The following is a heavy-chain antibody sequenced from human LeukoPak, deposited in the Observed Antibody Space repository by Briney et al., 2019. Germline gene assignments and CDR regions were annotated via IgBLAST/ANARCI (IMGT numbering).Heavy chain of an antibody. CDR2: IYYSGST. CDR1: GGSISSGGYY. V-gene: IGHV4-31*03. D-gene: IGHD6-19*01. Sequence: SQTLSLTCTVSGGSISSGGYYWSWIRQHPGKGLKWIGYIYYSGSTYYNPSLKSRVTISVDTSKNQFSLKLSSVTAADTAVYYCARHAAYSSSYYFDYWGQGTLVTVSS. J-gene: IGHJ4*02. CDR3: ARHAAYSSSYYFDY.